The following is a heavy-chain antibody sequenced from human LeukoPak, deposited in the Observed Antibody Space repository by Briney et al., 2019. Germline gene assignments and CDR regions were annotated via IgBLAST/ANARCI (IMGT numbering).Heavy chain of an antibody. CDR2: INPNSGGT. V-gene: IGHV1-2*02. D-gene: IGHD2-2*01. J-gene: IGHJ6*03. CDR1: GYTFTGYC. CDR3: ARQYCSSTSCYYYYYMDV. Sequence: GASVKVSCKASGYTFTGYCMHWVRQAPGQGLEWMGWINPNSGGTNYAQKFQGRVTMTRDTSISTAYMELSRLRSDDTAVYYCARQYCSSTSCYYYYYMDVWGKGTTVTVS.